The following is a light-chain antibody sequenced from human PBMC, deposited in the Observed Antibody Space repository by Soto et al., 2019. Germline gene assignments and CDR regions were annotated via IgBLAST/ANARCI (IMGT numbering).Light chain of an antibody. CDR2: GAS. J-gene: IGKJ5*01. Sequence: EIVMTQSPATLSVSPGERATLSCRASQSVGGNLAWYQQKPGQAPSLLTYGASARATGIPARFSGSGSGTEFTLTISSLQSEDFAVYYCQQYNNWPITFGQGTRLEIK. CDR3: QQYNNWPIT. V-gene: IGKV3-15*01. CDR1: QSVGGN.